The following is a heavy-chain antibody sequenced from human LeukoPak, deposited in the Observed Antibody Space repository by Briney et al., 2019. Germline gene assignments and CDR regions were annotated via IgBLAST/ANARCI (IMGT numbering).Heavy chain of an antibody. CDR2: INPNRGGA. Sequence: ATANVSCKGSGYTFTSYGISGVGQAPGRGREGMGWINPNRGGANYAQQFQGRVTMSSGSSISTASMDLTRLKPDDTAVSYCVRDEQIAPTYPAEKKAAAGGDYWGQRTLVTVSS. CDR3: VRDEQIAPTYPAEKKAAAGGDY. V-gene: IGHV1-2*02. J-gene: IGHJ4*02. D-gene: IGHD6-13*01. CDR1: GYTFTSYG.